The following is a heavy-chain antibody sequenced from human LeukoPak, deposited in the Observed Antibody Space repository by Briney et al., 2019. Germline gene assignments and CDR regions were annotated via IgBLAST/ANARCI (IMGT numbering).Heavy chain of an antibody. J-gene: IGHJ4*02. CDR3: ARYVGTTVIKIGVDY. V-gene: IGHV4-39*01. Sequence: PSETLSLTCAVSGDSVGSSSYYWGWIRQPPGKGLEWIGSIYYSGSTYYNPSLKSRVTISVDTSKNQFSLKLSSVTAADTAVYYCARYVGTTVIKIGVDYWGQGTLVTVSS. D-gene: IGHD4-17*01. CDR2: IYYSGST. CDR1: GDSVGSSSYY.